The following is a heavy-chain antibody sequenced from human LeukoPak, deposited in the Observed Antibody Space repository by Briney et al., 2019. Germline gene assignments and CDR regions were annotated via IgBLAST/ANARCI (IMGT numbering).Heavy chain of an antibody. J-gene: IGHJ4*02. CDR3: ARVVDHDYGDYYLDY. V-gene: IGHV3-9*01. Sequence: PGGSLRLSCAASGFTFRSYDMHWVRHAPGKGLEWVSGISWNSGSIGYADSVKGRFTISRDNAKNTLYLQMNSLRAEDTAVYYCARVVDHDYGDYYLDYWGQGTLVTVSS. CDR1: GFTFRSYD. D-gene: IGHD4-17*01. CDR2: ISWNSGSI.